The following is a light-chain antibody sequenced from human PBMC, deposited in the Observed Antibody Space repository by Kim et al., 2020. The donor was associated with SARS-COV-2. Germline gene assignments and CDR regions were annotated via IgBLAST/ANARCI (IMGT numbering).Light chain of an antibody. J-gene: IGLJ1*01. CDR3: AAWDDSLKGYV. CDR1: SSNIGSNT. CDR2: SSY. Sequence: ELTQPPSASGTPGQTVTISCSGSSSNIGSNTVNWYQQLPGTAPKLLIYSSYQRPSGVPDRFSGSKSGTSASLAISGLQSEDEADYYCAAWDDSLKGYVFGTGTKVTVL. V-gene: IGLV1-44*01.